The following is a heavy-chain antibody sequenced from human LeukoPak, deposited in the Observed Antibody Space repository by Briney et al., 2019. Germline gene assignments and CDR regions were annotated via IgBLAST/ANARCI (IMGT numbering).Heavy chain of an antibody. Sequence: PGGSLRLSCAASGFIVSSNDMNWVRQAPGKGLEWVSVIFGGGGTFYADSVMGRFTIPRDNSKNTLYLQMNSLRVEDTAVYFCARDTSGRYGDWGQGTLVTVSS. CDR1: GFIVSSND. V-gene: IGHV3-53*01. CDR2: IFGGGGT. CDR3: ARDTSGRYGD. D-gene: IGHD1-26*01. J-gene: IGHJ4*02.